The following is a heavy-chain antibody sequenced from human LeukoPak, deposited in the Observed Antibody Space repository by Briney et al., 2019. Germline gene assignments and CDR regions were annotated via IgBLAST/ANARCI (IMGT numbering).Heavy chain of an antibody. Sequence: GGSLRLSCAASGFTFSSYEMNWVRQAPGKGLEWVSYTSSSGSTIYYADSVKGRFTISRDNAKNSLYLQMNSLRAEDTAVYYCARTRNRWYYFDYWGQGTLVTVSS. CDR1: GFTFSSYE. D-gene: IGHD1-14*01. CDR3: ARTRNRWYYFDY. J-gene: IGHJ4*02. CDR2: TSSSGSTI. V-gene: IGHV3-48*03.